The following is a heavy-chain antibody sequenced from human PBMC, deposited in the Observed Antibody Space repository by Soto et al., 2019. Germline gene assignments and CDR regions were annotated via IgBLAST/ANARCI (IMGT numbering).Heavy chain of an antibody. CDR3: ARAQSIRGVIIVPYYFDY. CDR1: GGSFGGYY. J-gene: IGHJ4*02. Sequence: SETLCLTCAVYGGSFGGYYWSWIRQPPGKGLEWIGEINHSGSTNYNPSLKSRVTISVDTSKNQFSLKLSSVTAADTAVYYCARAQSIRGVIIVPYYFDYWGQGTLVTVS. V-gene: IGHV4-34*01. CDR2: INHSGST. D-gene: IGHD3-10*01.